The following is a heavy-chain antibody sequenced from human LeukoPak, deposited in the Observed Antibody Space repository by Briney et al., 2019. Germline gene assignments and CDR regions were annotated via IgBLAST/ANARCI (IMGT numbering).Heavy chain of an antibody. CDR1: GYTFTNYW. D-gene: IGHD1-26*01. CDR2: IYPGDSDT. V-gene: IGHV5-51*01. CDR3: ARRATVGATLNWFDP. Sequence: GESLKISCKGSGYTFTNYWIGWVRQMPGKGLEWMGIIYPGDSDTRYNPSFQGQVTISADKSISTAYLQWSSLKASDTAMYYCARRATVGATLNWFDPWGQGTLVTVSS. J-gene: IGHJ5*02.